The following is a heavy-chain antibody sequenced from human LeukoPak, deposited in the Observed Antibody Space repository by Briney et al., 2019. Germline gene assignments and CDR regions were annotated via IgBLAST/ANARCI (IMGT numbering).Heavy chain of an antibody. J-gene: IGHJ4*02. CDR1: GYTFTSYD. V-gene: IGHV1-8*01. D-gene: IGHD3-10*01. Sequence: ASVKVSCKASGYTFTSYDINWVRQATGQGLEWMGWMNPNGGNTGYAQKFQGRVTMTRNTSISTAYMELSSLRSEDTAVYYCARGLVRITMVRGVIAGRNWGQGTLVTVSS. CDR3: ARGLVRITMVRGVIAGRN. CDR2: MNPNGGNT.